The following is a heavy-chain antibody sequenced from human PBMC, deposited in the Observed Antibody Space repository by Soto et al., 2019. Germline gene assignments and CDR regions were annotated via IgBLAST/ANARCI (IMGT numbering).Heavy chain of an antibody. D-gene: IGHD1-26*01. CDR1: GFTFAVYT. V-gene: IGHV3-49*04. CDR2: IRSEANGGTT. Sequence: GGSLRLSCTGSGFTFAVYTMSWVRQAPGKGLEWVGLIRSEANGGTTHYAASVHGGFIISRDDSRGIAFLQMNNLKSEDTAVYYCTRVGKFDYWGQGT. J-gene: IGHJ4*02. CDR3: TRVGKFDY.